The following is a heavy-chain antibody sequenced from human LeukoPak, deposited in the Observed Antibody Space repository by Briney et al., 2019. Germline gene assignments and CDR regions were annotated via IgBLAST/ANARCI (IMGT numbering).Heavy chain of an antibody. J-gene: IGHJ6*03. Sequence: PGGSLRLSCAASGFTFRKYWMSWVRQAPGKGLEWVANINQDGSETYYADSVKGRFTMSRDNGKNSLYLQMNSPRGEDTALYHCARVGGPSHYGGETYYMDVWGKGTTVTVSS. CDR1: GFTFRKYW. D-gene: IGHD4-23*01. CDR3: ARVGGPSHYGGETYYMDV. V-gene: IGHV3-7*03. CDR2: INQDGSET.